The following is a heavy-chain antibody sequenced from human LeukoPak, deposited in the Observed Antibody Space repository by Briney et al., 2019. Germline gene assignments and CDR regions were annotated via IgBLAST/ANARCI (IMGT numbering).Heavy chain of an antibody. V-gene: IGHV1-3*01. Sequence: GASVKVSCKASGYTFTNYAFHWVRQAPGQRLEWMGWFNSDTGDTHYSQNFQGRLIITRDTSASTAYMELSSLRPEDTVVFFCVRGGPNRSGWTLDYWGQGTLVTVSS. CDR1: GYTFTNYA. CDR2: FNSDTGDT. D-gene: IGHD6-19*01. J-gene: IGHJ4*02. CDR3: VRGGPNRSGWTLDY.